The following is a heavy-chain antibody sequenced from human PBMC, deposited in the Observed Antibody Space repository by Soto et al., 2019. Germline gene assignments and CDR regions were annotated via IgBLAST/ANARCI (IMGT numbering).Heavy chain of an antibody. Sequence: QVQLVESGGGVVQPGRSLRLSCAASGFTFSTYCMHWVRQAPGKGLEGVAVISYDGSNKYYADSVKGRFTISRDNSKNTLYLQMSSLRAEDTAVYYCAKGFSYSVIDYWGQGTLVTVSS. CDR2: ISYDGSNK. CDR1: GFTFSTYC. CDR3: AKGFSYSVIDY. D-gene: IGHD5-18*01. V-gene: IGHV3-30*18. J-gene: IGHJ4*02.